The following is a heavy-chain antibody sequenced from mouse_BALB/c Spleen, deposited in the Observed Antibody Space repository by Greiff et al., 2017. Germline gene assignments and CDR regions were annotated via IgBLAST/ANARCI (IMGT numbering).Heavy chain of an antibody. CDR1: GFTFSSYA. D-gene: IGHD1-1*01. CDR2: ISSGGST. V-gene: IGHV5-6-5*01. Sequence: DVKLVESGGGLVKPGGSLKLSCAASGFTFSSYAMSWVRQTPEKRLEWVASISSGGSTYYPDSVKGRFTISRDNARNILYLQMSSLRSEDTAMYYCAREGYDGSSYDWYFDVWGAGTTVTVSS. CDR3: AREGYDGSSYDWYFDV. J-gene: IGHJ1*01.